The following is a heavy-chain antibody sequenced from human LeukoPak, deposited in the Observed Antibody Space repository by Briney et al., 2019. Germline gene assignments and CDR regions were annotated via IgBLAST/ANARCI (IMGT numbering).Heavy chain of an antibody. CDR2: IQSDGSVQ. J-gene: IGHJ4*02. D-gene: IGHD6-19*01. Sequence: PGGSLRLSCAASGFSFSSYWMSWVRQAPGKGLEWVANIQSDGSVQQYVDSVKGRLTISRDNAKNSMYLQMNSLRAEDTAVYYCARIPRGSGWSFLDFWGQGPLVTV. CDR1: GFSFSSYW. V-gene: IGHV3-7*01. CDR3: ARIPRGSGWSFLDF.